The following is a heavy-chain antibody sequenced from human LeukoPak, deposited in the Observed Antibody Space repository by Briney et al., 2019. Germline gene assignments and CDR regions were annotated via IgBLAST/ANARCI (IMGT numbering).Heavy chain of an antibody. CDR2: ISSSSSYI. Sequence: GGSLRLSCAASGFTFSSYSMNRVRQAPGKGLEWVSSISSSSSYIYYADSVKGRFTISRDNAKNSLYLQMNSLRAEDTAVYYCAREDDDSNGIDVWGHGTTVTVSS. J-gene: IGHJ6*02. CDR3: AREDDDSNGIDV. V-gene: IGHV3-21*01. CDR1: GFTFSSYS. D-gene: IGHD4-11*01.